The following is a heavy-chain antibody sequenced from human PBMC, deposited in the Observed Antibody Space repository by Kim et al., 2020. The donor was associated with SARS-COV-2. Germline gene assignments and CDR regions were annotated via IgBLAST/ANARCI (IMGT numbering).Heavy chain of an antibody. Sequence: GGSLRLSCAVSGFTFSTYGMRWVRQAPGKGLEWVANIKPDGSHTYYVDSVKGRFTISRDNSKNTLYLQMNYLRVEDTAVYYCVKSHGGYFRAWGQATLVT. J-gene: IGHJ5*02. CDR2: IKPDGSHT. D-gene: IGHD2-15*01. CDR3: VKSHGGYFRA. CDR1: GFTFSTYG. V-gene: IGHV3-7*01.